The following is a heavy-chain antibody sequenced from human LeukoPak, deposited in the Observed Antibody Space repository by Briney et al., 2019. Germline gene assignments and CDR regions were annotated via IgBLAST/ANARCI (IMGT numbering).Heavy chain of an antibody. D-gene: IGHD1-26*01. CDR2: ISGSDGST. CDR1: GFTFSSYA. V-gene: IGHV3-23*01. Sequence: GGSLRLSCAASGFTFSSYAMNWVRQAPGKGLEWVSAISGSDGSTYYADFVQGRFTISRDNSKNTLYLQMNSLRAEDTAVYYCAKDFPYSGSTSGDFDYWGQGTLVTVSS. CDR3: AKDFPYSGSTSGDFDY. J-gene: IGHJ4*02.